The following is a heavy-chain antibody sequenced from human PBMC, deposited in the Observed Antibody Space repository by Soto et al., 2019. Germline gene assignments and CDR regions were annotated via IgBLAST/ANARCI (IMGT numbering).Heavy chain of an antibody. V-gene: IGHV1-18*01. D-gene: IGHD6-19*01. CDR2: ISAYNGNT. CDR1: GYTFTSYG. Sequence: ASVKVSCKASGYTFTSYGISWVRHAPGQGLEWMGWISAYNGNTNYAQKLQGRVTMTTDTSTSTAYMELRSLRSDDTAVYYCARTRRYSSGWYAWFDPWGQGTLVTVSS. CDR3: ARTRRYSSGWYAWFDP. J-gene: IGHJ5*02.